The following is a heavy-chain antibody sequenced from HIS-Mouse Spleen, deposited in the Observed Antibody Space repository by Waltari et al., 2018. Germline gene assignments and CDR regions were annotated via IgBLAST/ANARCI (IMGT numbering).Heavy chain of an antibody. Sequence: QVQLVESGGGVVQPGRSLRLSCAASGFTFSSYAMHWVRQAPGKGVEWVAVISYDGSNKYYADSVKGRFTISRDNSKNTLYLQMNSLRAEDTAVYYCARVTGGGYWGQGTLVTVSS. CDR2: ISYDGSNK. V-gene: IGHV3-30-3*01. CDR3: ARVTGGGY. CDR1: GFTFSSYA. J-gene: IGHJ4*02. D-gene: IGHD3-10*01.